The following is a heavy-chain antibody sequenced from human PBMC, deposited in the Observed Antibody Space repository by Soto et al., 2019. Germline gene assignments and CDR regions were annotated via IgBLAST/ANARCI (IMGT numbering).Heavy chain of an antibody. Sequence: SETLSLTCAVYGGSFSGYYWSWIRQPPGKGLEWIGEINHSGSTNYNPSLKSRVTTSVDTSKNQFSLKLNSVTPEDTAVYYCARYGYSYGLSWFDPWGQGTLVTVS. CDR3: ARYGYSYGLSWFDP. CDR1: GGSFSGYY. J-gene: IGHJ5*02. D-gene: IGHD5-18*01. V-gene: IGHV4-34*01. CDR2: INHSGST.